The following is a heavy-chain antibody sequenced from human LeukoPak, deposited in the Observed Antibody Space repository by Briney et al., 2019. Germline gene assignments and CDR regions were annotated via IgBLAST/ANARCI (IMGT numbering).Heavy chain of an antibody. D-gene: IGHD3-3*01. J-gene: IGHJ4*02. Sequence: GGSLRLSCAASGFTFSSYWMSWVRQAPGKGLEWVANIKQDGSEKYYVDSVKGRFTISRDNAKNSLYLQMNSLRAEDTAVYYCARSEARFLEWLLFGCNFDYWGQGTLVTISS. V-gene: IGHV3-7*01. CDR2: IKQDGSEK. CDR1: GFTFSSYW. CDR3: ARSEARFLEWLLFGCNFDY.